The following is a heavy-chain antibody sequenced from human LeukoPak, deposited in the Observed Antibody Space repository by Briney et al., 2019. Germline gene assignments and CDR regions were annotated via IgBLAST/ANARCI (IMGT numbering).Heavy chain of an antibody. V-gene: IGHV6-1*01. CDR3: AREYYGSGSYYNGARYSDY. D-gene: IGHD3-10*01. Sequence: SQTLSLTCAISGDSVSSNSAAWNWIRQSPSRGLEWLGRTYYRSKWYNDYAVSVKSRITINPDTSKNQFSLQLNSVTPEDTAVYYCAREYYGSGSYYNGARYSDYWGQGTLVTVSS. CDR2: TYYRSKWYN. CDR1: GDSVSSNSAA. J-gene: IGHJ4*02.